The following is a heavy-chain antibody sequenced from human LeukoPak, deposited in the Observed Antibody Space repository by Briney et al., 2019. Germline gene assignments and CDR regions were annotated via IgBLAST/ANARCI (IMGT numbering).Heavy chain of an antibody. CDR1: GGSISSYY. Sequence: PSETLSLTCTVSGGSISSYYWSWIRQPPGKGLEWIGYIYYSGSTNYNPSPKSRVTISVDTSKNQFSLKLSSVTAADTAVYYCARSGGGYFDYWGQGTLVTVSS. J-gene: IGHJ4*02. V-gene: IGHV4-59*01. CDR3: ARSGGGYFDY. D-gene: IGHD3-10*01. CDR2: IYYSGST.